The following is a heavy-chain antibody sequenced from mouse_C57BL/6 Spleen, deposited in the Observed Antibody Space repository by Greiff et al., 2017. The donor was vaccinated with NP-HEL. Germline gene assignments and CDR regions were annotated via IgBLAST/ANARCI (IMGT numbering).Heavy chain of an antibody. CDR1: GYTFTDYY. Sequence: EVQLQQSGPELVKPGASVKISCKASGYTFTDYYMNWVKQSHGKSLEWIGDINPNNGGTSYNQKFKGKATLTVDKSSSTAYMELRSLTSEDSAVYYCARAGITTVAATDYWGKGTTLTVSS. J-gene: IGHJ2*01. D-gene: IGHD1-1*01. CDR3: ARAGITTVAATDY. CDR2: INPNNGGT. V-gene: IGHV1-26*01.